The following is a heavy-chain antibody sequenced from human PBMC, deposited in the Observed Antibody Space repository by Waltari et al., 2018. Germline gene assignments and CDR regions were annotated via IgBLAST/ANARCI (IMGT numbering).Heavy chain of an antibody. Sequence: QVQLQESGPGLVKPSETLSLTCTVSGRSISSYYWSWIRQPPGKGLEWIGYIYYSGSTNYNPSLKSRVTISVDTSKNQFSLKLSSVTAADTAVYYCARLYSGYGAGDYWGQGTLVTVSS. CDR3: ARLYSGYGAGDY. CDR2: IYYSGST. J-gene: IGHJ4*02. V-gene: IGHV4-59*01. CDR1: GRSISSYY. D-gene: IGHD5-12*01.